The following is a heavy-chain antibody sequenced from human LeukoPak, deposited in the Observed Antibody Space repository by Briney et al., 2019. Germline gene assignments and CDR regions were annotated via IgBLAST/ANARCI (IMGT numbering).Heavy chain of an antibody. CDR2: IRSKANSYAT. V-gene: IGHV3-73*01. J-gene: IGHJ6*03. CDR3: TSSIVAVPAAIMYYYYYYMDV. Sequence: GGSLKLSCAASGFTFSGSAMHWVRQASGKGLEWVGRIRSKANSYATAYAASVKGRFTISRDDSKNAAYLQMNSLKTEDTAVHYCTSSIVAVPAAIMYYYYYYMDVWGKGTTVTVSS. D-gene: IGHD2-2*02. CDR1: GFTFSGSA.